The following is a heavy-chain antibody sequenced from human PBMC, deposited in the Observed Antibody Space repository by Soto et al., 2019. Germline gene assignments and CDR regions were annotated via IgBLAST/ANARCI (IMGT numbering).Heavy chain of an antibody. Sequence: GGSLRLSCAASGFSFGSYALSWVRQAPGKGLEWVSTISGSDGKTFYADSVKGRFSISRDTSQNTLYLQMNSLRADDTAIYYCARWSYLDYWGQGTRVTVSA. D-gene: IGHD3-3*01. CDR1: GFSFGSYA. CDR2: ISGSDGKT. CDR3: ARWSYLDY. J-gene: IGHJ4*02. V-gene: IGHV3-23*01.